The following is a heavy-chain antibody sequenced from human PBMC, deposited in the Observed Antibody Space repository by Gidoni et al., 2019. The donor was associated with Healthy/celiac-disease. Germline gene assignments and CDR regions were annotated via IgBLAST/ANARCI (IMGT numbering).Heavy chain of an antibody. Sequence: EVQLVESGGGLVQPGGSLRLSCAASGFTVSSYDMHWVRQATGKGLEWVSAIGTAGDTYYPGSVKGRFTISRENAKNSLYLQMNSLRAGDTAVYYCARGLITAGGNAFDIWGQGTMVTVSS. V-gene: IGHV3-13*01. CDR2: IGTAGDT. CDR1: GFTVSSYD. J-gene: IGHJ3*02. CDR3: ARGLITAGGNAFDI. D-gene: IGHD1-20*01.